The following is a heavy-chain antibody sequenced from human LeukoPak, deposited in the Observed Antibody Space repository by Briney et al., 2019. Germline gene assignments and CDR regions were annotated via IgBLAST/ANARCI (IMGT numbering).Heavy chain of an antibody. J-gene: IGHJ4*02. V-gene: IGHV4-38-2*02. D-gene: IGHD3-3*01. CDR2: IYHSGST. Sequence: SETLSLTCTVSGYSISSDYYWGWIRPPPGKGLEWIGSIYHSGSTYYNPSLKSRVTISVDTSKNQFSMKLSSVTAADTAVYYCAREDDFWSGYSDYWGQGTLVTVSS. CDR1: GYSISSDYY. CDR3: AREDDFWSGYSDY.